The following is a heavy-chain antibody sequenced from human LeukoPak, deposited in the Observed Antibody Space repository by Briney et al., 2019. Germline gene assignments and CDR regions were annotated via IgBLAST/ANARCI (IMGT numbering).Heavy chain of an antibody. CDR3: AKGMALDYYGSGNFSSPLDY. CDR1: GFTFSSYA. V-gene: IGHV3-23*01. D-gene: IGHD3-10*01. J-gene: IGHJ4*02. Sequence: GGSLRLSCAASGFTFSSYAMSWVRQAPGKGLEWVSAISGSGGSTYYADSVKGRFTISGDNSKNTLYLQMNSLRAEDTAVYYCAKGMALDYYGSGNFSSPLDYWGQGTLVTVSS. CDR2: ISGSGGST.